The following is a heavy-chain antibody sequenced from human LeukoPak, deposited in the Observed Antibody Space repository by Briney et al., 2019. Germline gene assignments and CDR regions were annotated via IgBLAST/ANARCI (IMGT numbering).Heavy chain of an antibody. CDR3: ARVITMVRGVIPELVFDY. CDR2: ISSSGSTI. V-gene: IGHV3-48*03. J-gene: IGHJ4*02. D-gene: IGHD3-10*01. CDR1: GFTFSSYE. Sequence: PGGSLRLSCAASGFTFSSYEMSWVRQAPGKGLEWVSYISSSGSTIYNADSVKGRFTISGDNPKNSLYLQMNSLRAEDTAVYYCARVITMVRGVIPELVFDYWGQGTLVTVSS.